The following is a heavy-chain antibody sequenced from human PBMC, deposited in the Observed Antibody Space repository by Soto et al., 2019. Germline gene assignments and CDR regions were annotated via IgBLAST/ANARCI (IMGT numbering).Heavy chain of an antibody. V-gene: IGHV3-48*01. J-gene: IGHJ6*02. CDR2: ISSRGEAI. Sequence: GSLRLSCAASGFTVSSNYMSWVRQAPGKGLGWVSYISSRGEAIYYADSVKGRFTVSRDSAKNSLYLQMNSLRVEDTAIYYCARDHNNGYDMDVWGQGATVTVSS. CDR1: GFTVSSNY. CDR3: ARDHNNGYDMDV. D-gene: IGHD1-20*01.